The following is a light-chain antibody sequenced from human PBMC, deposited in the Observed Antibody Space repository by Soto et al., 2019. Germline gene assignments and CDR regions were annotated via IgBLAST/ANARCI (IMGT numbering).Light chain of an antibody. J-gene: IGLJ1*01. CDR2: GNS. CDR1: SSNIGAGYD. CDR3: QSYDRSLSGYV. Sequence: QSVRTKPPSVSGAPGERVTISYTGSSSNIGAGYDVHWYEQLPGTAPKLLIYGNSNRPSGVPDRFSGCKSGTSASLAITGLQAEDEADYYCQSYDRSLSGYVFGSGTKV. V-gene: IGLV1-40*01.